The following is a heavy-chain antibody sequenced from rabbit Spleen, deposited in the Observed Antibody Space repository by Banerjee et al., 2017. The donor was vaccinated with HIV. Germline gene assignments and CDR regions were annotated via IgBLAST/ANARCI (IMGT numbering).Heavy chain of an antibody. D-gene: IGHD1-1*01. CDR2: INAVTGKA. V-gene: IGHV1S45*01. CDR3: ASDTSSSFSSYGMDL. Sequence: QEQLVASGGGLVKPEGSLKLSCTASGFSFSNKAVVCWVSQAPGKGLEWIACINAVTGKAVYASWAKGRFTFSKTSSTTVTLQMTSLTAADTATYFCASDTSSSFSSYGMDLWGQGTLVTVS. CDR1: GFSFSNKAV. J-gene: IGHJ6*01.